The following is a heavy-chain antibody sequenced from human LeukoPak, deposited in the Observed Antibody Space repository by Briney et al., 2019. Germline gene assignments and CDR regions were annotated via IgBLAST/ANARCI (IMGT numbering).Heavy chain of an antibody. CDR1: GGSISSYY. J-gene: IGHJ4*02. D-gene: IGHD1-26*01. V-gene: IGHV4-59*01. CDR3: ARDRRPIGIVDY. CDR2: IYYSGST. Sequence: SETLSLTCTVSGGSISSYYWSWIRQPPGKGLEWIGHIYYSGSTNYNPSLKSRVTISVDTSKNQFSLKLSSVTAADTAVYYCARDRRPIGIVDYWGQGTLVTVSS.